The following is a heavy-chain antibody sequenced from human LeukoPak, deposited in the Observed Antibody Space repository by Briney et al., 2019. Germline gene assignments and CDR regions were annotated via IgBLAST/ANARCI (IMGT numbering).Heavy chain of an antibody. CDR3: ARLPGGYSSLVTMTFDP. D-gene: IGHD6-19*01. CDR2: IYPVDSDT. Sequence: GESLKISCQGSGYSFTSCWIVWVRQMPGKGLEWMGIIYPVDSDTRYSPSFQGQVTISVDKSISTSYLQWSSLKASDTAMYYCARLPGGYSSLVTMTFDPWGQGTLVTVSS. J-gene: IGHJ5*02. CDR1: GYSFTSCW. V-gene: IGHV5-51*01.